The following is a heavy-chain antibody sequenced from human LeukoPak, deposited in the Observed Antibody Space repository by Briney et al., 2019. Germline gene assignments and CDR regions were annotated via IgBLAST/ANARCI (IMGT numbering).Heavy chain of an antibody. D-gene: IGHD3-10*02. Sequence: PGGSLRLSCAASGFTFSSYEMNWAHQAPGKGLEWVSYISSSGSTIYYADSVKGRFTISRDNAKNSLYLQMNSLRAEDTAVYYCAELGITMIGGVWGKGTTVTISS. CDR3: AELGITMIGGV. V-gene: IGHV3-48*03. CDR1: GFTFSSYE. CDR2: ISSSGSTI. J-gene: IGHJ6*04.